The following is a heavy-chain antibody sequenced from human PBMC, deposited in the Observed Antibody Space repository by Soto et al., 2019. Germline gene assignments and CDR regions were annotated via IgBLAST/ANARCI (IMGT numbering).Heavy chain of an antibody. V-gene: IGHV3-23*05. CDR1: GLTFNNHA. CDR2: TDSSGTTS. J-gene: IGHJ4*02. Sequence: EVQLLESGGGLVQPGGSLRLSCAASGLTFNNHAMTWVRQVPGKGLEWVSTTDSSGTTSYYADSVRGRFTISRDNSRNTLDLQMDSLNAEDTAIYYCAKVGVWGQGTLVTVSS. CDR3: AKVGV. D-gene: IGHD3-16*01.